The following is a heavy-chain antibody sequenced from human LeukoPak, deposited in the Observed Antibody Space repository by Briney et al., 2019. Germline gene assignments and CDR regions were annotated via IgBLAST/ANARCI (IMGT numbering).Heavy chain of an antibody. Sequence: ASVKVSCKASGYTFTGYYMHGVRQAPGQGLEWMGWINPNSGGTNYAQKFQGRVTMTRDTSISTAYMELSRLRSDDTAVYYCARDSAYGDYVGYFDYWGQGTLVTVSS. V-gene: IGHV1-2*02. CDR1: GYTFTGYY. CDR3: ARDSAYGDYVGYFDY. D-gene: IGHD4-17*01. CDR2: INPNSGGT. J-gene: IGHJ4*02.